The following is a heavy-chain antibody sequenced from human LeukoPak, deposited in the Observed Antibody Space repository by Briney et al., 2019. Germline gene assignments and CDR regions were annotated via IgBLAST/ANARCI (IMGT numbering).Heavy chain of an antibody. D-gene: IGHD3-9*01. CDR2: IKSKTDGGTT. V-gene: IGHV3-15*01. J-gene: IGHJ4*02. Sequence: GGSLRLSCAASGFTFSNAWMSWVRQAPGKGLDWVGRIKSKTDGGTTDYAAPVKGRFTISRDDLKNHLYLQMHSLQNDDTAVYYCTTDLYDILTGYYIGRFDYWGQGTLVTVSS. CDR1: GFTFSNAW. CDR3: TTDLYDILTGYYIGRFDY.